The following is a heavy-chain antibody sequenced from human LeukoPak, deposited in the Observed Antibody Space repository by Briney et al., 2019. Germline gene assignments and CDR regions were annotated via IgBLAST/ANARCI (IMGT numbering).Heavy chain of an antibody. V-gene: IGHV4-34*01. CDR1: GESFSGYY. J-gene: IGHJ4*02. CDR2: INHSGST. CDR3: ARQGQSRWELLGIDY. Sequence: SETLSLTCAVYGESFSGYYWSWIRQPPGKGLEWIGEINHSGSTNYNPSLKSRVTISVDTSKNQFSLKLSSVTAADTAVYYCARQGQSRWELLGIDYWGQGTLVTVSS. D-gene: IGHD1-26*01.